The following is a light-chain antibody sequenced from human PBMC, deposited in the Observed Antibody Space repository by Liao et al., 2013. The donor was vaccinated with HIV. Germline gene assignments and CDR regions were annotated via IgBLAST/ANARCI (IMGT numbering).Light chain of an antibody. V-gene: IGLV3-21*01. CDR3: QAWDTITDNYV. CDR1: NIGSKS. J-gene: IGLJ1*01. Sequence: SYELTQPPSVSVSPGKTASITCGGNNIGSKSVHWYQQKPGQAPVLVLYSDNVRPSRIPARFSAANSGNTATLTISGTQAMDEADYYCQAWDTITDNYVFGTGTKVTVL. CDR2: SDN.